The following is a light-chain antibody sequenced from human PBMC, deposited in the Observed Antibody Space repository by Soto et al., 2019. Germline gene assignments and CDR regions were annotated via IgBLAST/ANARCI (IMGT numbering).Light chain of an antibody. V-gene: IGKV3-11*01. CDR1: QSINNY. CDR3: QQRSNWPLT. J-gene: IGKJ4*01. CDR2: DTS. Sequence: EIVLTQSPATLSLSPGERATLSCRASQSINNYLAWYQQKPGHPPRLLIYDTSSRATGIPARFSGSGSGTDFTLTISSLEPEDFAVYYCQQRSNWPLTFGGGTKVDIK.